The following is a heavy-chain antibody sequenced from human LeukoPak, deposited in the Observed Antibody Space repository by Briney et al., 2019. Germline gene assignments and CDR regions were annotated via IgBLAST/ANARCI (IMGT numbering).Heavy chain of an antibody. D-gene: IGHD6-19*01. V-gene: IGHV4-34*01. Sequence: SETLSLTCAVYGGSFSGYYWSWIRQPPGKGLEWIGEINHSGSTNYNPSLKSRVTISVDTSKNQFSLKLSSVTAADTAVYYCATIPGIAVAGAVWFDPWGQGTLVTVSS. CDR3: ATIPGIAVAGAVWFDP. J-gene: IGHJ5*02. CDR2: INHSGST. CDR1: GGSFSGYY.